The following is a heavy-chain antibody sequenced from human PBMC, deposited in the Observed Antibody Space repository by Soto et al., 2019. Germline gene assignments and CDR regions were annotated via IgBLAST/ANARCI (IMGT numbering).Heavy chain of an antibody. D-gene: IGHD3-10*01. CDR2: ISAYNGNT. CDR1: GYTFTSYG. CDR3: ARVGVSGIWFGDLWADAFDI. Sequence: ASVKVSCKASGYTFTSYGISWVRQAPGQGLEWMGWISAYNGNTNYAQKLQGRVTMTTDTSTSTAYMELRSLRSDDTAVYYCARVGVSGIWFGDLWADAFDIWGQGTMVTVSS. V-gene: IGHV1-18*01. J-gene: IGHJ3*02.